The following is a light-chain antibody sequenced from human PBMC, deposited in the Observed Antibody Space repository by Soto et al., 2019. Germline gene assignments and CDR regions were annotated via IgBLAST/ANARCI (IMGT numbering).Light chain of an antibody. Sequence: QSVLTQPPSVSGAPGQRVAISCTGSSSNIGGGYDVHWYQQLPGTAPKLLIYGNSNRPSRVPDRFSGSKSGTSASLAITGLQAEDEADYYCQSYDSSLSGSVFGGGTKLTVL. CDR1: SSNIGGGYD. J-gene: IGLJ3*02. V-gene: IGLV1-40*01. CDR3: QSYDSSLSGSV. CDR2: GNS.